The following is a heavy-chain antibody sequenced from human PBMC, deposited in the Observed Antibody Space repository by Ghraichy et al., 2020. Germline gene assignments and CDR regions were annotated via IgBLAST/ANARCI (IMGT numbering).Heavy chain of an antibody. D-gene: IGHD5-12*01. J-gene: IGHJ4*02. CDR3: ARKRGGGYSGFDY. V-gene: IGHV4-38-2*01. Sequence: SETLSLTCAVSGYSISSDYCWGWIRQPPGKGLEWIGIIYHSGTTYYNPSLKSRVTMSVDTSKNQFSLKLTSVTAADTAVYFCARKRGGGYSGFDYWGQGTLVTVSS. CDR2: IYHSGTT. CDR1: GYSISSDYC.